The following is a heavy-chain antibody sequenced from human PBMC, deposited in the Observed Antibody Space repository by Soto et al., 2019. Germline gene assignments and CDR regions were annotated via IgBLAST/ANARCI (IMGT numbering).Heavy chain of an antibody. CDR2: INQDGSEK. Sequence: GSLRLSCAASGFTFNSNWMDWVRQAPGKGLEWVANINQDGSEKNYVDSVKGRFTISRDNAKNSLYLQMSSLTAEDSALYYCSKSLDYWGQGALVTVSS. J-gene: IGHJ4*02. V-gene: IGHV3-7*01. CDR1: GFTFNSNW. CDR3: SKSLDY.